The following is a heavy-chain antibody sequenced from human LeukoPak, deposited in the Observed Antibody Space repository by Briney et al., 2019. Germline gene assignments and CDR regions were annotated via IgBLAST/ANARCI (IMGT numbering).Heavy chain of an antibody. V-gene: IGHV4-39*02. CDR3: ASRPHDEDAFDI. D-gene: IGHD6-6*01. Sequence: SETLSLTCTVSGGSISSSSYYWGWIRQPPGKGLEWIGSIYYSGSTYYNPSLKSRVTISVDTSKNHFSLKLSSVTAADTAVYYCASRPHDEDAFDIWGQGTMVTVSS. CDR1: GGSISSSSYY. J-gene: IGHJ3*02. CDR2: IYYSGST.